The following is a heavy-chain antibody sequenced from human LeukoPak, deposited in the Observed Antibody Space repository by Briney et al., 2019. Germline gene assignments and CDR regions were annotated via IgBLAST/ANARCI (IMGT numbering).Heavy chain of an antibody. CDR3: ARAIVATITPDY. Sequence: PEASVKVSCKASGYTFTSYDINWVRQATGQGLEWMGWMNPNSGNTGYAQKFQGRVTMTRNTSISTAYMELSSLRSEDTAVYYCARAIVATITPDYWGQGTLVTVSS. CDR2: MNPNSGNT. V-gene: IGHV1-8*01. D-gene: IGHD5-12*01. CDR1: GYTFTSYD. J-gene: IGHJ4*02.